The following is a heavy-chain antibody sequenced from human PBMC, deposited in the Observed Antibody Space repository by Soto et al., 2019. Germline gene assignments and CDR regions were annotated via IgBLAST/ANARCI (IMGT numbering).Heavy chain of an antibody. CDR3: ARELQGLYYFDY. CDR2: INGGNGNT. V-gene: IGHV1-3*01. J-gene: IGHJ4*02. Sequence: AAVEEACSASQCTFTSYTMHWVRQAPGQRLEWMGWINGGNGNTKYSQKFQGRVTITRDTSASTAYMELSSLRSDDTAVYYCARELQGLYYFDYWGQGTLVTVTS. D-gene: IGHD4-4*01. CDR1: QCTFTSYT.